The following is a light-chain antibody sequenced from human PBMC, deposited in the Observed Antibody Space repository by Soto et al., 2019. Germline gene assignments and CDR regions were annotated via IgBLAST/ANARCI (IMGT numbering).Light chain of an antibody. CDR2: VGTGGIVG. CDR1: SGYSNYK. J-gene: IGLJ2*01. CDR3: GADHGSGSNFVVV. V-gene: IGLV9-49*01. Sequence: QPVLTQPPSASASLGASVTLTCTLISGYSNYKVDWYQQRPGKGPRFVMRVGTGGIVGSKGDGIPDRFSVLGSGLNRYLTIKNIQEEDESDYHCGADHGSGSNFVVVFGGGTKLTVL.